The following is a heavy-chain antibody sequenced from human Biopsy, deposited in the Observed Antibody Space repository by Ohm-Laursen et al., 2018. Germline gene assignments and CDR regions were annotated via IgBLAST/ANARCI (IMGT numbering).Heavy chain of an antibody. CDR1: GFTFSHYV. Sequence: SLRLSCAASGFTFSHYVMSWVRQAPGKGLEWVSGISGSGGWAYYAESMKGRFTISRDNSKKTVYLQMKSLRAEDTAVYYCAKEVFSAVGTSGIGPWGQGTLVTVSS. CDR3: AKEVFSAVGTSGIGP. J-gene: IGHJ5*02. V-gene: IGHV3-23*01. CDR2: ISGSGGWA. D-gene: IGHD1/OR15-1a*01.